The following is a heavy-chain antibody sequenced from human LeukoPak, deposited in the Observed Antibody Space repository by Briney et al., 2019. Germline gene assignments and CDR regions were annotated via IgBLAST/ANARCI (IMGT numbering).Heavy chain of an antibody. CDR2: IKQDGSEK. Sequence: GGSLRLSFAASGFTFSSYWMSWVRQAPGKGLEWVANIKQDGSEKYYVDSVKGRFTISRDNAKNSLYLQMNSLRAEDTAVYYCARESAAANLYYYYGMDVWGQGTTVTVSS. CDR1: GFTFSSYW. J-gene: IGHJ6*02. V-gene: IGHV3-7*01. D-gene: IGHD2-2*01. CDR3: ARESAAANLYYYYGMDV.